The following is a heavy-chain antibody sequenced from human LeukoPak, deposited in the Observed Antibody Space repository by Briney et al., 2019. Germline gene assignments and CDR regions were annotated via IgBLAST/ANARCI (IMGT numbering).Heavy chain of an antibody. D-gene: IGHD3-22*01. Sequence: PGGSLRLSCAASGFTVSSNYMTWFRQAPGGGLQWVSVMYGDGNTHYPDSVKGRFTISRDNSKNTLYLQMNSLRAEDTAVYYCAREIAVARYYYDSSGYNDAFDIWGQGTMVTVSS. V-gene: IGHV3-53*01. CDR2: MYGDGNT. J-gene: IGHJ3*02. CDR3: AREIAVARYYYDSSGYNDAFDI. CDR1: GFTVSSNY.